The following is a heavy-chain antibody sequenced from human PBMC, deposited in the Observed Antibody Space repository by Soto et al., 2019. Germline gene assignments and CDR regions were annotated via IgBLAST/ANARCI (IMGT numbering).Heavy chain of an antibody. CDR3: AKAPLSSGYYHYFDY. Sequence: EVQLLESGGGLVQPGGSLRLSCAASGFTFSSYAMSWVRQAPGKGLEWVSAISGSGGSTYYADSVKGRFTISRDKSKNTLYLQMNSLRAEDTAVYYCAKAPLSSGYYHYFDYWGQGTLVTVSS. V-gene: IGHV3-23*01. CDR1: GFTFSSYA. CDR2: ISGSGGST. J-gene: IGHJ4*02. D-gene: IGHD3-22*01.